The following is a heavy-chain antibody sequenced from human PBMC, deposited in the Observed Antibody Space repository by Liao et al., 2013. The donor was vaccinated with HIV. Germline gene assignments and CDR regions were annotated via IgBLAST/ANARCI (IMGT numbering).Heavy chain of an antibody. J-gene: IGHJ4*02. Sequence: QVQLQQWGAGLLKPSETLSLTCAVYGGSFSGYYWSWIRQPPGKGLEWIGEINDSGSTNYNPSLKSRVTISVDTSKNQFSLKLSSVTAADTAVYYCARGRRITMVRGGEYDYWGQGNPGHRLL. CDR2: INDSGST. D-gene: IGHD3-10*01. CDR3: ARGRRITMVRGGEYDY. V-gene: IGHV4-34*01. CDR1: GGSFSGYY.